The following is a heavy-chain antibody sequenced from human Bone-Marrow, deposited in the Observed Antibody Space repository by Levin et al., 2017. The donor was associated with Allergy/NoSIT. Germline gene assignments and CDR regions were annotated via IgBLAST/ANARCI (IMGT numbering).Heavy chain of an antibody. CDR1: GYNFTAYW. V-gene: IGHV5-51*01. CDR2: IYPGDSDT. CDR3: ARGFGDDF. Sequence: KVSCKGSGYNFTAYWIGWVRQRPGKGLEWMGIIYPGDSDTRYSPSFQGRVTISADTSITTAYLQWSSLKTSDTAMYYCARGFGDDFWGQGTLVTDSS. D-gene: IGHD3-10*01. J-gene: IGHJ4*02.